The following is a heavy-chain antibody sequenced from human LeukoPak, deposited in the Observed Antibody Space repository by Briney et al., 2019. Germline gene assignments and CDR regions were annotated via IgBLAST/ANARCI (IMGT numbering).Heavy chain of an antibody. CDR1: GGSITNLY. CDR2: IYSAGTT. CDR3: VRVGETWSNGGYFDS. V-gene: IGHV4-4*07. D-gene: IGHD7-27*01. J-gene: IGHJ4*01. Sequence: SQTLSLSCTVSGGSITNLYWSWIRQPAGKGLEWRGRIYSAGTTAYHASLTSRLTMSVDTSRRQFSLKLDSVTAADTAVYFCVRVGETWSNGGYFDSWGQGALVTVSS.